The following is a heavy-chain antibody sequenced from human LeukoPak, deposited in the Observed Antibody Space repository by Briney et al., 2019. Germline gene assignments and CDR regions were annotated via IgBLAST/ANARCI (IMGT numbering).Heavy chain of an antibody. J-gene: IGHJ5*02. Sequence: SETLSLTCTVSGGSISSGDYYWSWIRQPPGKGLEWIGYIYYSGSTYYNPSLKSRVTISVDTSKNRFSLKLSSVTAADTAVHYCARGGSGWYAWFDPWGQGTLVTVSS. CDR1: GGSISSGDYY. CDR3: ARGGSGWYAWFDP. V-gene: IGHV4-30-4*08. D-gene: IGHD6-19*01. CDR2: IYYSGST.